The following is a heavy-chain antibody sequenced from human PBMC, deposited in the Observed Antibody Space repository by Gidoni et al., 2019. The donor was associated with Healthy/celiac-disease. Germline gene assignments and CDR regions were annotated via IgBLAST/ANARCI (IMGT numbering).Heavy chain of an antibody. CDR3: ARDLYDSSGYYYVGFDY. CDR2: IWYDGSNK. CDR1: GFPFISYG. V-gene: IGHV3-33*01. J-gene: IGHJ4*02. Sequence: VVQPGRSLRLSCAASGFPFISYGMNWVRQAPGKGLEWVAVIWYDGSNKYYADSVKGRFTISRDNSKNTLYLQMNSLRAEDTAVYYCARDLYDSSGYYYVGFDYWGQGTLVTVSS. D-gene: IGHD3-22*01.